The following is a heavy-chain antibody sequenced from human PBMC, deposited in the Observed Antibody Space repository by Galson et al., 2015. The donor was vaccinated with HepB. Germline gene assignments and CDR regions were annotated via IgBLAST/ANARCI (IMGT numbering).Heavy chain of an antibody. J-gene: IGHJ6*02. D-gene: IGHD6-19*01. Sequence: SLRLSCAASGFTVSSNYMSWVRQAPGKGLEWVSVIYSGGSTYYADSVKGRFTISRDNSKNTLYLQMNSLRAEDTAVYYCASEVAVAGITSRHTRPHYYYYYGMDVWGQGTTVTVSS. CDR2: IYSGGST. CDR3: ASEVAVAGITSRHTRPHYYYYYGMDV. CDR1: GFTVSSNY. V-gene: IGHV3-66*02.